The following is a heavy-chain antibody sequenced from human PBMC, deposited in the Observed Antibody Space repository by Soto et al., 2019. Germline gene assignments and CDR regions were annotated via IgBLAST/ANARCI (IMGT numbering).Heavy chain of an antibody. V-gene: IGHV3-21*01. D-gene: IGHD6-19*01. CDR3: ARDPSISSAND. J-gene: IGHJ4*02. Sequence: EVQLVEAGGGLVKPGESLRLSCAASGFTFSSYSMNWVRQAPGKGLEWVSSISSSSSYIYYADSVKGRFTSSRDNAKNSLYLQMNSLRAEDTAVYYCARDPSISSANDWGQGTLVTVSS. CDR2: ISSSSSYI. CDR1: GFTFSSYS.